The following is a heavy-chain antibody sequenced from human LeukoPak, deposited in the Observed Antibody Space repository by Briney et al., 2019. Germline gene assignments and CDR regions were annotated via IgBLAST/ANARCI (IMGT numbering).Heavy chain of an antibody. J-gene: IGHJ6*02. CDR1: GYTFTDYY. Sequence: ASVKVSCKASGYTFTDYYIHWVRQAPGQGFEWMGWINPSSGVTNYARNFQGRVTMTRDTSISTAYMELSSLRSDDTAVYYCVREALPPWGQGTAVTVSS. CDR2: INPSSGVT. CDR3: VREALPP. V-gene: IGHV1-2*02.